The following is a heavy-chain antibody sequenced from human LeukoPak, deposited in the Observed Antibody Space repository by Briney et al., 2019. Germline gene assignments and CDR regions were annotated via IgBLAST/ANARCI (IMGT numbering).Heavy chain of an antibody. Sequence: SETLSLTCTVSRGAISSGDYYWSWIRQPPGKGLEWIGCLYFSGSTDYDSSLKNRVSMSVDTSKNRFSLKLNSVTAADTAVYYCVSHYFDSSGYISDWGQGTLVTVAS. V-gene: IGHV4-30-4*01. J-gene: IGHJ4*02. CDR2: LYFSGST. CDR1: RGAISSGDYY. CDR3: VSHYFDSSGYISD. D-gene: IGHD3-22*01.